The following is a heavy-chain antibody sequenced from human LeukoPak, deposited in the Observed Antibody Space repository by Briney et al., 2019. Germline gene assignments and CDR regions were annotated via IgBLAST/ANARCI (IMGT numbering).Heavy chain of an antibody. CDR1: GYTFTSYG. Sequence: ASVKVSCKASGYTFTSYGINWVRQAPGQGLEWMGWISAYNGNTNYAQKFQGRVTMTRDTSISTAYMELSRLRSDDTAVYYCARGRFLEWLSDDYWGQGTLVTVSS. CDR2: ISAYNGNT. CDR3: ARGRFLEWLSDDY. D-gene: IGHD3-3*01. V-gene: IGHV1-18*01. J-gene: IGHJ4*02.